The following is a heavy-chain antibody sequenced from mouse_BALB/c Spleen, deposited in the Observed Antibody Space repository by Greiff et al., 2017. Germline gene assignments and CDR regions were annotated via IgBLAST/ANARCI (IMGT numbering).Heavy chain of an antibody. V-gene: IGHV14-4*02. J-gene: IGHJ4*01. Sequence: VQLQQSGAELVRSGASVKLSCTASGFNITDYYMHWVKQRPEQGLEWIGWIDPENGDTEYAPKFQGKATMTADTSSNTAYLQHSSLTSEDTAVYYCTPSWVAMDYWGQGTSVTVSS. CDR2: IDPENGDT. CDR3: TPSWVAMDY. CDR1: GFNITDYY. D-gene: IGHD4-1*01.